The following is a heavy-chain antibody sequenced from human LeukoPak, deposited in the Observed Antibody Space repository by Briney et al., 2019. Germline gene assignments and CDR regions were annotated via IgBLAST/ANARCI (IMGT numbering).Heavy chain of an antibody. Sequence: GGSLRLSCAASGFTFSYHWMSWLRQAPGKGLEWVANINSDGAVERYLYSVKGRFTISRDNARNSLFLQMNSLRAEDTAVYYCARWEFPCGGNCYSALDYWGQGALVTVSS. CDR1: GFTFSYHW. CDR3: ARWEFPCGGNCYSALDY. V-gene: IGHV3-7*01. J-gene: IGHJ4*02. CDR2: INSDGAVE. D-gene: IGHD2-21*02.